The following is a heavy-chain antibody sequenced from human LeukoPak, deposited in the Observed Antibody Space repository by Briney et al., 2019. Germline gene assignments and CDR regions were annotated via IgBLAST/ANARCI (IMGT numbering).Heavy chain of an antibody. V-gene: IGHV3-53*01. CDR3: AKGKVNHDGAFDF. CDR2: ISAGGRT. CDR1: GSTVSSNY. Sequence: GGSLRLSCAASGSTVSSNYMSWVRQAPGKGLEWVSSISAGGRTYYADSGKGRFTISRDNSKETVFLQMNSLRAEDTAHYYCAKGKVNHDGAFDFWGQGTTVTVSS. D-gene: IGHD3-16*01. J-gene: IGHJ3*01.